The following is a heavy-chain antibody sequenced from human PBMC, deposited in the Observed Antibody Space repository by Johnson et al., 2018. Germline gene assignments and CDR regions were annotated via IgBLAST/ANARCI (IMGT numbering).Heavy chain of an antibody. CDR1: GFRFRSYD. V-gene: IGHV3-30*18. D-gene: IGHD4-23*01. CDR2: IPFDGSKT. Sequence: QVQLVQSGGGVVQPGRSLRLSCAASGFRFRSYDMHWVRQAPGKGLEWVTVIPFDGSKTYYADSVKGRFTISRDNSRNTLYLQMKSLRAEETGVYYCAKDGKRNEWYFSDMDVWGKGTMVTVSS. CDR3: AKDGKRNEWYFSDMDV. J-gene: IGHJ6*03.